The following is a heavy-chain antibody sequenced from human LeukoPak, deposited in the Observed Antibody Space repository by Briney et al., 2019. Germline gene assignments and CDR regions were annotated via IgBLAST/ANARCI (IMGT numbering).Heavy chain of an antibody. CDR1: GFTVSSNY. Sequence: GGSLRLSCAASGFTVSSNYMSWVRQAPGKGLEWVSVIYSGGSTYYADSVKGRFTISRDNSKNTLYLQMNSLRAEDTAVYYCAKDRGYSYGYDAFDIWGQGTMVTVSS. CDR2: IYSGGST. CDR3: AKDRGYSYGYDAFDI. D-gene: IGHD5-18*01. J-gene: IGHJ3*02. V-gene: IGHV3-53*01.